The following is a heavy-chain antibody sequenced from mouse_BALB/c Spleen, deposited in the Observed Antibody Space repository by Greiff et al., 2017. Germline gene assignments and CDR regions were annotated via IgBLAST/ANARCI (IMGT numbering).Heavy chain of an antibody. CDR1: GYSITSDYA. CDR2: ISYSGST. J-gene: IGHJ4*01. V-gene: IGHV3-2*02. CDR3: ARGWLLRTDY. D-gene: IGHD2-3*01. Sequence: EVKLVESGPGLVKPSQSLSLTCTVTGYSITSDYAWNWIRQFPGNKLEWMGYISYSGSTSYNPSLKSRISITRDTSKNQFFLQLNSVTTEDTATYYCARGWLLRTDYWGQGTSVTVSS.